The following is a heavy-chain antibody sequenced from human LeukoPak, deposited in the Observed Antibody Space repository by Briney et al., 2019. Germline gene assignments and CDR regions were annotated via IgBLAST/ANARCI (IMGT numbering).Heavy chain of an antibody. CDR3: ARGGYGGLDY. V-gene: IGHV3-53*01. CDR2: IYSGGST. J-gene: IGHJ4*02. CDR1: GFTVSSNY. Sequence: PVGSLRLSCAASGFTVSSNYMTWVRQGPGKGLEWVSIIYSGGSTYYADSVRGRFTISRDNSKNSLYLQVNSLRAEDTALYYCARGGYGGLDYWGQGTLVTVSS. D-gene: IGHD4-23*01.